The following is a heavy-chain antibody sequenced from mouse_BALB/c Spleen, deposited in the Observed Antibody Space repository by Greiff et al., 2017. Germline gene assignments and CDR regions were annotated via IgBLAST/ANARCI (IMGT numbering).Heavy chain of an antibody. CDR3: AREVRYGNYRYAMDY. J-gene: IGHJ4*01. D-gene: IGHD2-10*02. Sequence: VQLQQSGAELAKPGASVKMSCKASGYTFTSYWMHWVNQRPGQGLEWIGYINPSTGYTEYNQKFKDKATLTADKSSSTAYMQLSSLTSEDSAVYYCAREVRYGNYRYAMDYWGQGTSVTVSS. CDR1: GYTFTSYW. V-gene: IGHV1-7*01. CDR2: INPSTGYT.